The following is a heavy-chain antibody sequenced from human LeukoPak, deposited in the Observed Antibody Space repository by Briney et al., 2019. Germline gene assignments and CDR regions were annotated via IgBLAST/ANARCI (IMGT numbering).Heavy chain of an antibody. D-gene: IGHD1-26*01. Sequence: GGSLRLSCAASGFTFSNNGMHWVRQTPGKGLEWVAFTRYDESKTFYGDSVRGRFTISRDNSKNTLYLKMNSLTTDDSAVYYCAKARYSGSPALDFWGQGTLVTVSS. CDR3: AKARYSGSPALDF. CDR2: TRYDESKT. V-gene: IGHV3-30*02. CDR1: GFTFSNNG. J-gene: IGHJ4*02.